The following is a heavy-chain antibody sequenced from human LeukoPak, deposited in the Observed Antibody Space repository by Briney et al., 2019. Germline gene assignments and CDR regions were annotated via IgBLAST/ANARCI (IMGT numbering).Heavy chain of an antibody. V-gene: IGHV3-48*03. Sequence: PGGSLRLSCAASGFTFSSYEMNWVRQAPGKGLEWVSYISSSGSTIYYAYSVKGRFTISRDNAKNSLYLQMNSLRAEDTAVYYCARDSYSSGWYLVFDYWGQGTLVTVSS. J-gene: IGHJ4*02. CDR2: ISSSGSTI. CDR1: GFTFSSYE. CDR3: ARDSYSSGWYLVFDY. D-gene: IGHD6-19*01.